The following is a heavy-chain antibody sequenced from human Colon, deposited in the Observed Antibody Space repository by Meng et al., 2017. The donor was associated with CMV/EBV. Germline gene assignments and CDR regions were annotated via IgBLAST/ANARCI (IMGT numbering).Heavy chain of an antibody. CDR2: INPGTGTT. J-gene: IGHJ4*02. CDR1: GYSFTKYY. Sequence: ASVKVSCKASGYSFTKYYIHWVRQAPGQGREWMGIINPGTGTTSYGQKFQGRVTMTRDTSTRTVYIELTSLRSDDTAVYYCARDPRPAGTGAYFALWGQGTLVTFSS. V-gene: IGHV1-46*01. CDR3: ARDPRPAGTGAYFAL. D-gene: IGHD2-2*01.